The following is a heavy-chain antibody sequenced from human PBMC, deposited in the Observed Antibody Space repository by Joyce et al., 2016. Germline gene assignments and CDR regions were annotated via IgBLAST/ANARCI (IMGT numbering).Heavy chain of an antibody. CDR3: ARGPYCAAYCQTHGPFYFDR. CDR2: LNRDGTTT. CDR1: GFAFGNYC. Sequence: EARLVQSGGGFFQPGESLRLSCEASGFAFGNYCMYWVRKVPRKAAEWGARLNRDGTTTEDADSVEGRFTISRDNDKNTLYLDMNSLRVDDTAVFFCARGPYCAAYCQTHGPFYFDRWGQGTQVTVST. V-gene: IGHV3-74*03. J-gene: IGHJ4*02. D-gene: IGHD2-21*01.